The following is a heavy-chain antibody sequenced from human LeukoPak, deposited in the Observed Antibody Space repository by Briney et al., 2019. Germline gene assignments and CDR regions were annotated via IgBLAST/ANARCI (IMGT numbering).Heavy chain of an antibody. CDR1: GFTFSSYA. V-gene: IGHV3-23*01. CDR3: AKSSAYYYDSSGYYYLDN. Sequence: GGSLRLSCAASGFTFSSYAMSWVRQAPGKGLEWVSAISGSGGSTYYTDSVRGRFTISRDNSKNTLYLHMNSLRAEDTAVYYCAKSSAYYYDSSGYYYLDNWGQGTLVTVSS. CDR2: ISGSGGST. J-gene: IGHJ4*02. D-gene: IGHD3-22*01.